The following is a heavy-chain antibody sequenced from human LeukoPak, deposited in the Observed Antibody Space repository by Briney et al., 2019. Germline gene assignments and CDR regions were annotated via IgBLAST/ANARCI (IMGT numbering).Heavy chain of an antibody. Sequence: PGGSLRLSCAASGFTLSNYWIHWVRQAPGKGLVWVSRINTDGSSTNYADSVKGRFTISRDNAKNSLYLQMNSLRAEDTALYYCAKDIYGGNWPNDYWGQGTLVTVSS. J-gene: IGHJ4*02. CDR2: INTDGSST. V-gene: IGHV3-74*01. CDR1: GFTLSNYW. D-gene: IGHD4-23*01. CDR3: AKDIYGGNWPNDY.